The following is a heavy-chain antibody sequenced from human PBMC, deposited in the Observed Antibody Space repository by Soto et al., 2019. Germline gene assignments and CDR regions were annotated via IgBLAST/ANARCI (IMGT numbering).Heavy chain of an antibody. D-gene: IGHD6-13*01. V-gene: IGHV1-18*01. CDR3: ARDWGIAAAGLLSAFDI. CDR2: IGAYNGNT. J-gene: IGHJ3*02. Sequence: QVQLVQSGAEVKKPGASVKVSCKASGYTFTSYGISWVRQAPGQGLEWMGWIGAYNGNTNYAQKLQGRVTMTTDTTTSTAYIELRSLRSDDTDVYYCARDWGIAAAGLLSAFDIWDQGTMVTVSS. CDR1: GYTFTSYG.